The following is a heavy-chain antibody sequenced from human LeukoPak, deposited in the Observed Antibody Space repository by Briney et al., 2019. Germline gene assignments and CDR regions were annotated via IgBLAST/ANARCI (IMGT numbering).Heavy chain of an antibody. D-gene: IGHD4-23*01. CDR2: IWYDGSNE. V-gene: IGHV3-33*01. J-gene: IGHJ4*02. CDR1: GXTFSNYG. Sequence: PGGSLRLSCAASGXTFSNYGVHWVRQAPGKGLELVAVIWYDGSNEYYADSVKGRFTISRDKSKNTLYLQMNSLRAEDTAVYYCARGYGGNSGCFDYWGQGTLVTVSS. CDR3: ARGYGGNSGCFDY.